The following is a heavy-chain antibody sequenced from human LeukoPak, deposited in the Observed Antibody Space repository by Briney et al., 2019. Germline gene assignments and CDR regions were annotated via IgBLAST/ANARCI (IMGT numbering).Heavy chain of an antibody. J-gene: IGHJ6*02. CDR3: AKPGPATTNSYGMDV. D-gene: IGHD1-26*01. Sequence: GGSLRLSCAASGFTFSSYSMNWVRQAPGKGLEWVSSISSSSSTIFYAYSLKGRFTISRDNARNSLYLQMNSLRAEDTAVYYCAKPGPATTNSYGMDVWGQGTTVTVSS. CDR2: ISSSSSTI. V-gene: IGHV3-21*01. CDR1: GFTFSSYS.